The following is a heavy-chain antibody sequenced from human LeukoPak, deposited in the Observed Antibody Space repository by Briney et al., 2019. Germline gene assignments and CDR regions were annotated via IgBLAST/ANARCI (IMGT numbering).Heavy chain of an antibody. CDR3: ARGVAVAGYIFDY. V-gene: IGHV5-51*01. Sequence: GESLRISCKGSGYSFTSYWIGWVRQMPGKGLEWMGIIYPGDSDTRYSPSFQGQVTISADKSISTAYPQWSSLKASGTAMYYCARGVAVAGYIFDYWGQGTLVTVSS. CDR1: GYSFTSYW. D-gene: IGHD6-19*01. CDR2: IYPGDSDT. J-gene: IGHJ4*02.